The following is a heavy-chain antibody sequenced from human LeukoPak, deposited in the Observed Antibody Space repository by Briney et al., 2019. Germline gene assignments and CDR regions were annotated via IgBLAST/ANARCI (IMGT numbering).Heavy chain of an antibody. CDR1: GYSFTSYW. V-gene: IGHV5-51*01. D-gene: IGHD1-26*01. CDR3: ARHGSVLSGSYRHGDAFDI. CDR2: IYPGDSDT. Sequence: GESLKISCKGSGYSFTSYWIGWVRQMPGKGLEWMGVIYPGDSDTRYSPSFQGQVTISADKSISTAYLQWSSLKASDTAMYYCARHGSVLSGSYRHGDAFDIWGQGTMVTVSS. J-gene: IGHJ3*02.